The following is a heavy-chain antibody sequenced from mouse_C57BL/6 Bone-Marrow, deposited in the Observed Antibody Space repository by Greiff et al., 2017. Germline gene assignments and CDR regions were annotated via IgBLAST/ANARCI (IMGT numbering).Heavy chain of an antibody. CDR3: TARFAY. V-gene: IGHV1-15*01. J-gene: IGHJ3*01. CDR1: GYTFTDYE. Sequence: QVQLQQSGAELVRPGASVTLSCTASGYTFTDYEMHWVKQTPVHGLEWIGAIDPEPGGTAYNQKFKGKAILTADKSSSTAYMELRSLTSEDSAVYYCTARFAYWGQGTLVTVSA. CDR2: IDPEPGGT.